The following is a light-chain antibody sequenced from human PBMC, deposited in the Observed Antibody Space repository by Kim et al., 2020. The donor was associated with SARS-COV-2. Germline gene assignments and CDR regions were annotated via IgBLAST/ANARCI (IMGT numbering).Light chain of an antibody. J-gene: IGKJ4*01. CDR1: HNIVIN. CDR2: DAA. CDR3: QQRGSWPPALT. V-gene: IGKV3-11*01. Sequence: PGENATLSYRASHNIVINLALYQQTPGQSPRLLIYDAAMGAAGIPDRFSGSGSGTDFTLTIGSLAPEDFAIYYCQQRGSWPPALTFGGGTKVDIK.